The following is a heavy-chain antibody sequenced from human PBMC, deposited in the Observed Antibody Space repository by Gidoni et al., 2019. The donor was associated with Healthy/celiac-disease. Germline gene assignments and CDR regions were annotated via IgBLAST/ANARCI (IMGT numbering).Heavy chain of an antibody. V-gene: IGHV3-30*18. J-gene: IGHJ4*02. CDR1: GFTFTSYG. D-gene: IGHD3-10*01. CDR2: ISYDGSNK. Sequence: QVQLVASVVGLVQPGWSLQLSCSAAGFTFTSYGMHWVRQAPGKGLEWVAVISYDGSNKYYADSVKGRFTISRDNSKNTLYLQMNSLRAEDTAVYYCAKAREFLFDYWGQGTLVTVSS. CDR3: AKAREFLFDY.